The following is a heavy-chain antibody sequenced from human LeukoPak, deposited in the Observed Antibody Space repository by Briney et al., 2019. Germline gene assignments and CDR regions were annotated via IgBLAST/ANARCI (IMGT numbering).Heavy chain of an antibody. CDR2: IDSSCSHI. CDR3: AKDFGTQLDGYRPPYHFDY. Sequence: GALILRWAASGCTFRSHSMSWVRQAPGKGLEGVSSIDSSCSHIFYADSMECRFTLSRDNANNSIFLQMNRLSAEDTAVYYCAKDFGTQLDGYRPPYHFDYWGQGALVTVSS. J-gene: IGHJ4*02. D-gene: IGHD5-24*01. V-gene: IGHV3-21*06. CDR1: GCTFRSHS.